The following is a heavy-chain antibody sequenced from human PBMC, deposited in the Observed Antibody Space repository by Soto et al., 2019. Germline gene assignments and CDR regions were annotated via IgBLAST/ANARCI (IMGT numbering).Heavy chain of an antibody. CDR3: ARVGGDYVNDAFDI. CDR2: IWYDGSNK. CDR1: GFTFSSYG. V-gene: IGHV3-33*01. J-gene: IGHJ3*02. D-gene: IGHD4-17*01. Sequence: QVQLVESGGGVVQPGRSLRLSCAASGFTFSSYGMHWVRQAPGKGLEWVAVIWYDGSNKYYADSVKGRFTISRDNSKNTLYLQMNSLRAEDTAVYYCARVGGDYVNDAFDIWGQGTMVTVSS.